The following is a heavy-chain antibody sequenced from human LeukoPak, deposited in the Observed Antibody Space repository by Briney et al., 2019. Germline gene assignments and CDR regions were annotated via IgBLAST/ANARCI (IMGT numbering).Heavy chain of an antibody. CDR2: IYYSGST. V-gene: IGHV4-59*01. Sequence: SETLSLTCTVSGVSISSYYWSWIRQPPGKGLEWIGYIYYSGSTNYNPSLKSRVTISVDTSKNQFSLKLSSVTAADTAVYYCARGLYDAFDIWGQGTMVTVSS. D-gene: IGHD2-2*02. J-gene: IGHJ3*02. CDR1: GVSISSYY. CDR3: ARGLYDAFDI.